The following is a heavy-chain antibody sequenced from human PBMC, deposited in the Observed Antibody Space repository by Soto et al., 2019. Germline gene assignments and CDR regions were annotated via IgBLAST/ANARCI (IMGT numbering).Heavy chain of an antibody. D-gene: IGHD6-13*01. CDR1: GFTFSSYG. CDR3: ARDSSSCLDY. V-gene: IGHV3-33*01. J-gene: IGHJ4*02. CDR2: IWYDGSNK. Sequence: QVQLVESGGGVVQPGRSLRLSCAASGFTFSSYGMHWVRQAPGKGLEWVAVIWYDGSNKYYADSVKGRFTISRDNSKNTLYLKMNSLRAEDTAVYYCARDSSSCLDYWGQGTLVTVSS.